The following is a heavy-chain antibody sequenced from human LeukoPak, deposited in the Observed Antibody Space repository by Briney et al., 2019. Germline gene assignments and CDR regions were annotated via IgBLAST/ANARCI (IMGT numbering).Heavy chain of an antibody. J-gene: IGHJ4*02. V-gene: IGHV3-21*01. CDR2: ISSSSSYI. CDR3: ARDRRYCSGGSCLYYFDY. D-gene: IGHD2-15*01. CDR1: GFTFSSYS. Sequence: GGSLRLSCAASGFTFSSYSMNRVRQAPGKGLEWVSSISSSSSYIYYADSVKGRFTISRDNAKNSLYLQMNSLRAEDTAVYYRARDRRYCSGGSCLYYFDYWGQGTLVTVSS.